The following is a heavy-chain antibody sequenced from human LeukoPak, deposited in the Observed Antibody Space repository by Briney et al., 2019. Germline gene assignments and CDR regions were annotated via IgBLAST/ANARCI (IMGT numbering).Heavy chain of an antibody. CDR1: GGSFSGYY. J-gene: IGHJ4*02. CDR2: IYHSGST. CDR3: ARAEYYDSSGYYYGGEVLGFFDY. V-gene: IGHV4-34*01. D-gene: IGHD3-22*01. Sequence: SETLSLTCAVYGGSFSGYYWSWIRQPPGKGLEWIGSIYHSGSTYYNPSLKSRVTISVDTSKNQFSLKLSSVTAADTAVYYCARAEYYDSSGYYYGGEVLGFFDYWGQGTLVTVSS.